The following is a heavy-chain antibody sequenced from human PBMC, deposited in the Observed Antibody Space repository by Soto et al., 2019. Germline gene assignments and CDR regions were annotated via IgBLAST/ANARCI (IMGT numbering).Heavy chain of an antibody. CDR3: ASPIYGDYFDY. CDR1: GGSISSSSYY. Sequence: SETLSLTCTVSGGSISSSSYYWGWIRQPPGKGLEWIGSTYYSGSTYYNPSLKSRVTISVDTSKNQFSLKLSSVTAADTAVYYCASPIYGDYFDYWGQGTLVTVSS. J-gene: IGHJ4*02. V-gene: IGHV4-39*01. CDR2: TYYSGST. D-gene: IGHD4-17*01.